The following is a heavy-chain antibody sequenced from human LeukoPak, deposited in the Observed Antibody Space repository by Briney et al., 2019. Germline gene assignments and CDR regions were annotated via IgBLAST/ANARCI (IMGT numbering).Heavy chain of an antibody. J-gene: IGHJ4*02. CDR1: GHTFTDYG. D-gene: IGHD5-12*01. Sequence: GASVKVSCTAFGHTFTDYGFAWVRQAPGQGLEWMGWISGYNGNTKYAPSLHGRLTMTTDTSTSTVSMELRSLRSEDTAVYYCATDLHSGYDHVNYWGQGTLVTVSS. CDR2: ISGYNGNT. CDR3: ATDLHSGYDHVNY. V-gene: IGHV1-18*04.